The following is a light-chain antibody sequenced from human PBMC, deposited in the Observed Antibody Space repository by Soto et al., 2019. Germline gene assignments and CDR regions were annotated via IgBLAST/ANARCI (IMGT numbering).Light chain of an antibody. CDR2: EVS. CDR1: SSDVGGYNY. V-gene: IGLV2-14*01. Sequence: QSALTQPASVSGSPGQSITISCTGSSSDVGGYNYVSWYQQHHQGKPPELMLYEVSNRPSGVSNRISGSKSGNTASLTISGRQAEDEADYYCSSYTTSSPVVFVGGTTLPVL. CDR3: SSYTTSSPVV. J-gene: IGLJ2*01.